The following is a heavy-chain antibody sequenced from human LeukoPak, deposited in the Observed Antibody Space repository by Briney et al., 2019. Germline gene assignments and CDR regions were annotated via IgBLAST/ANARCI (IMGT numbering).Heavy chain of an antibody. CDR3: ARDRPSRYCSSTSCYANTYYYYYYGMDV. D-gene: IGHD2-2*01. CDR2: INPSGGST. Sequence: GASVKVSCKASGYTFTSYYKHWVRQAPGQGLEWMGIINPSGGSTSYAQKFQGRVTMTRDTSTSTVYMELSSLRSEDTAVYYCARDRPSRYCSSTSCYANTYYYYYYGMDVWGQGTTVTVSS. J-gene: IGHJ6*02. V-gene: IGHV1-46*01. CDR1: GYTFTSYY.